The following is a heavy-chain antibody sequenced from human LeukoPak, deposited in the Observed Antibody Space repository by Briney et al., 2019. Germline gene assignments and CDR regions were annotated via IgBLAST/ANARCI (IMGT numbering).Heavy chain of an antibody. CDR1: GGSISSSSYY. CDR3: ARDPSSGWIDYYYYYMDV. CDR2: IYYSGST. V-gene: IGHV4-39*07. D-gene: IGHD6-19*01. Sequence: SETLSLTCTVSGGSISSSSYYWGWIRQPPGKGLEWIGSIYYSGSTYYNPSLKSRVTISVDTSKNQFSLKLSSVTAADTAVYYCARDPSSGWIDYYYYYMDVWGKGTTVTVSS. J-gene: IGHJ6*03.